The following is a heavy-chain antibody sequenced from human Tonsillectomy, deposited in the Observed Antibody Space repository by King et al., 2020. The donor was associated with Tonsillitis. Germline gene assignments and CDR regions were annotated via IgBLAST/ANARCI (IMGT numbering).Heavy chain of an antibody. J-gene: IGHJ4*02. CDR2: ISSSSSYI. Sequence: VQLVESGGGLVKPGGSLRLSCAASGFTFSSYSMNWVRQAPEKGLEWVSSISSSSSYIYYADSVKGRFTISRVNANNSLYLQMNSLRAEDTAVYYCARDQQLMRWGQGTLVTVSS. CDR1: GFTFSSYS. CDR3: ARDQQLMR. D-gene: IGHD6-13*01. V-gene: IGHV3-21*01.